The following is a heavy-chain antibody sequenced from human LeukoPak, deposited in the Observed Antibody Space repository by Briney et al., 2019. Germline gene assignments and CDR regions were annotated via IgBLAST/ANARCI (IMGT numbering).Heavy chain of an antibody. CDR2: IKQDGSEK. CDR3: ARDITMIVVVPRFDY. D-gene: IGHD3-22*01. CDR1: GFTFSRNW. Sequence: PGGSLRLSCAASGFTFSRNWMNWVRQAPGKGLEWVANIKQDGSEKYYVDSVKGRFTISRDNAKNSLYLQMNSLRAEDTAVYYCARDITMIVVVPRFDYWGQGTLVTVSS. V-gene: IGHV3-7*01. J-gene: IGHJ4*02.